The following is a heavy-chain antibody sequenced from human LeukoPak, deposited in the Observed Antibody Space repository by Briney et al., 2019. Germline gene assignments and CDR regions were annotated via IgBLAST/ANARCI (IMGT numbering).Heavy chain of an antibody. CDR2: TKHSGST. Sequence: SETLSLTCAVYGGSFSGYYWSWIRQPPGKGLEWIGETKHSGSTTYNPSLKSRVTISVDTSKNQFSLKLSSVTAADTAVYYCARGSGSGWYHYWGQGTLVTVSS. CDR3: ARGSGSGWYHY. CDR1: GGSFSGYY. V-gene: IGHV4-34*01. D-gene: IGHD6-19*01. J-gene: IGHJ4*02.